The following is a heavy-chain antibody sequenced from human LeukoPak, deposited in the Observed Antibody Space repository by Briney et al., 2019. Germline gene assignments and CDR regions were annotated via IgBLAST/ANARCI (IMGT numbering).Heavy chain of an antibody. CDR1: GDSINDYY. J-gene: IGHJ5*02. Sequence: SETLSLTCTVSGDSINDYYWSWLRQTPGEGLEWIGFVAYSGNSNYNPSLESRVTISIDTSKNQFFLKLNSVTAADTAIYYCARVVRGAVTFIRFDPWGQGTLVTVSS. CDR2: VAYSGNS. V-gene: IGHV4-59*01. CDR3: ARVVRGAVTFIRFDP. D-gene: IGHD3-10*02.